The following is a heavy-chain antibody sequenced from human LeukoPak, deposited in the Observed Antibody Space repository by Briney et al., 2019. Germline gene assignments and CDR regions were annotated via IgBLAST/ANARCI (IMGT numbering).Heavy chain of an antibody. V-gene: IGHV3-30-3*01. D-gene: IGHD6-13*01. CDR1: GFTFSSYA. CDR3: ARGVKSSWYYFDY. CDR2: ISYDGSNK. Sequence: GGSLRLSWAASGFTFSSYAMHWVRQAPGKGLEWVAVISYDGSNKYYADSVKGRFTISRDNSKNTLYLQMNSLRAEDTAVYYCARGVKSSWYYFDYWGQGTLVTVSS. J-gene: IGHJ4*02.